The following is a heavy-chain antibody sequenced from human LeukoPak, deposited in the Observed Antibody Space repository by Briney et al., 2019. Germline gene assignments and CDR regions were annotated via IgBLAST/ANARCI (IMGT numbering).Heavy chain of an antibody. V-gene: IGHV3-30*04. J-gene: IGHJ4*02. D-gene: IGHD6-19*01. CDR2: ISYDGSNK. CDR3: ARDLRHSSTDY. Sequence: GGPLTLSCAASGFTFSSYAMHWVRQAPGRGLEWVAVISYDGSNKYYADSVKGRFTISRDNSKNTLYLQMNSLRGEDTAVYYCARDLRHSSTDYWGQGTLVTVSS. CDR1: GFTFSSYA.